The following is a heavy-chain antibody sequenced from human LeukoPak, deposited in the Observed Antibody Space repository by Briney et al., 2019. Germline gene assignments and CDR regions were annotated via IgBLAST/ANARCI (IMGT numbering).Heavy chain of an antibody. CDR2: ISYSGNT. CDR1: SGSISSYY. J-gene: IGHJ4*02. V-gene: IGHV4-59*01. D-gene: IGHD5-12*01. Sequence: AETLSLTCTVSSGSISSYYWSWIRQPPGKGLEWIGYISYSGNTNYSPSLKSRVTISVDTSKNQFSLKLSSVTAADTAVYYCARGRNSGYDYDYWGQGTLVTVSS. CDR3: ARGRNSGYDYDY.